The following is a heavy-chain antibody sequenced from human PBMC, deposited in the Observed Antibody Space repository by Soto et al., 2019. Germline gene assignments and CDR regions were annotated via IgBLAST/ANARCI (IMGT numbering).Heavy chain of an antibody. V-gene: IGHV3-23*01. J-gene: IGHJ4*02. Sequence: PGGSLRLSCAASEFTFSNYAMSWVRQAPGKGLEWVSSISDNGGTTYYADSVKGRFTTSRDNSKNTLYLQMNSLRAEDTAVYYCAKDPQQLLVYFAYWGQGTQVTVSS. D-gene: IGHD6-13*01. CDR2: ISDNGGTT. CDR3: AKDPQQLLVYFAY. CDR1: EFTFSNYA.